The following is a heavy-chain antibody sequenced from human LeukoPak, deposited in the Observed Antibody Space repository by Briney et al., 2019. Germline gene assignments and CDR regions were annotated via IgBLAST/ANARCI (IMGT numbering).Heavy chain of an antibody. V-gene: IGHV1-2*02. CDR2: INPNSGGT. J-gene: IGHJ4*02. Sequence: GSSVKVSCKASGGTFTGYYMHWVRQAPGQGLEWMGWINPNSGGTNYAQKFQGRVTMTRDTPISTAYMELSRLRSDDTAVYYCARVATILQPFDYWGQGTLVTVSS. D-gene: IGHD5-12*01. CDR3: ARVATILQPFDY. CDR1: GGTFTGYY.